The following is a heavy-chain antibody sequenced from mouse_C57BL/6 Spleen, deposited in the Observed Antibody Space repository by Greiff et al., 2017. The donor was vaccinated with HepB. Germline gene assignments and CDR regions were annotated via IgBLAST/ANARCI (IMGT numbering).Heavy chain of an antibody. Sequence: QVQLQQSGPELVKPGASVKISCKASGYAFSSSWMNWVKQRPGKGLEWIGRIYPGDGDTNYNGKFKGKATLTADKSSSTAYMQLSSLTSEDSAVYFCASWDAMYYWGQGTSVTVSS. CDR1: GYAFSSSW. J-gene: IGHJ4*01. CDR2: IYPGDGDT. CDR3: ASWDAMYY. V-gene: IGHV1-82*01.